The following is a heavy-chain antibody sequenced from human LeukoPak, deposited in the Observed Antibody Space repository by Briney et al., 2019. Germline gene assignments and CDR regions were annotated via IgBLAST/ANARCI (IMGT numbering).Heavy chain of an antibody. CDR1: GFTFSSYW. D-gene: IGHD6-19*01. V-gene: IGHV3-74*01. CDR2: INSDGSST. J-gene: IGHJ1*01. Sequence: PGGSLRLSCAASGFTFSSYWMHWVRQAPGKGLVWVSRINSDGSSTSYADSVKGGFTISRDNAKNTLYLQMNSLRAEDTAVYYCARGEYSSGWYSSEYFQHWGQGTLVTVSS. CDR3: ARGEYSSGWYSSEYFQH.